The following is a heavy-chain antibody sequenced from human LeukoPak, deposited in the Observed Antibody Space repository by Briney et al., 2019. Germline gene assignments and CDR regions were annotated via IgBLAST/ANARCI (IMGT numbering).Heavy chain of an antibody. CDR3: ARFVGDCSSTSCSHYYYYMDV. Sequence: GSLRLSCAASGFTFSSYAMSWIRQSDGKGLEWIGRMYISGTTNYNPSLKSRVTMSVDTSKNQFSLKLSSVTAADTAVYYCARFVGDCSSTSCSHYYYYMDVWGKGTTVIVSS. V-gene: IGHV4-4*07. D-gene: IGHD2-2*01. CDR1: GFTFSSYA. CDR2: MYISGTT. J-gene: IGHJ6*03.